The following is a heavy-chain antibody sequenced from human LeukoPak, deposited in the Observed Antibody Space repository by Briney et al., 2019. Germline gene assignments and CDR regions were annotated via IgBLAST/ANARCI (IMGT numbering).Heavy chain of an antibody. CDR3: ARGRVVEA. J-gene: IGHJ4*02. D-gene: IGHD3-3*01. CDR2: INHSGST. Sequence: SETLSLTCAVYGGSFSGYYWSWIRQPPGKGLEWIGEINHSGSTNYNPSLKSRVTISVDTSKNQFSLKLSSVTAADMAVYYCARGRVVEAWGQGTLVTVSS. CDR1: GGSFSGYY. V-gene: IGHV4-34*01.